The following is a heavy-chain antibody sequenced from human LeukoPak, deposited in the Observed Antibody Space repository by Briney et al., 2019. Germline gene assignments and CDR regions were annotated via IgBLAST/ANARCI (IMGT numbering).Heavy chain of an antibody. CDR1: GFTFSSYA. CDR2: ISGSGGST. V-gene: IGHV3-23*01. Sequence: GGSLRLSCAASGFTFSSYAMSWARQAPGKGLEWVSAISGSGGSTCYADSVKGRFTISRDNSKNTLYLQMNSLRAEDTAVYYCAKESPYYYDSSGYYYHDAFDIWGQGTMVTVSS. CDR3: AKESPYYYDSSGYYYHDAFDI. J-gene: IGHJ3*02. D-gene: IGHD3-22*01.